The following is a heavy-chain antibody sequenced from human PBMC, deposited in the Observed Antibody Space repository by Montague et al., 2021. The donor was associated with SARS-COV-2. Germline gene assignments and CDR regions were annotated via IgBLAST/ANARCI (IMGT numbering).Heavy chain of an antibody. CDR3: ARDGHINYSYIDP. V-gene: IGHV4-31*02. D-gene: IGHD5-18*01. Sequence: TYYNPSLKSRVTMSIDMSKNQFSLNLTSVTAADTALYYCARDGHINYSYIDPWGPEILVTGSS. CDR2: T. J-gene: IGHJ5*02.